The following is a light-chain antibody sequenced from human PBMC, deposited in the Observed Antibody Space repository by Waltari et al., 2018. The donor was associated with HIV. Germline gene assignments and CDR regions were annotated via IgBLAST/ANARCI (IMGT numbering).Light chain of an antibody. CDR2: DVT. J-gene: IGLJ1*01. CDR3: CSYAGNFISV. V-gene: IGLV2-11*01. CDR1: SRDIGIYNY. Sequence: QSALTQPRSVSGSPGHSVTISCTGTSRDIGIYNYVSWYQQHPGKDPKLLVSDVTPRPSGFPDRFSGSKSGNTASLTISGLQADDEADYYCCSYAGNFISVFGTGTKVTVL.